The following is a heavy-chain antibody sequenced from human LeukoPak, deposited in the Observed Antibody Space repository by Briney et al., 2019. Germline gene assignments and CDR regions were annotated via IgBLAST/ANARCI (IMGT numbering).Heavy chain of an antibody. CDR1: GYTFTSYY. J-gene: IGHJ4*02. D-gene: IGHD1-26*01. CDR3: AVGATDY. Sequence: ASLKSSCKASGYTFTSYYMHWVRQAPGQGLEWMGIINPSGADTSHAPKFQGRVTMTWDTSTSTAYMELNSLRSEGTAVYYCAVGATDYWGQGTLVTVSS. CDR2: INPSGADT. V-gene: IGHV1-46*03.